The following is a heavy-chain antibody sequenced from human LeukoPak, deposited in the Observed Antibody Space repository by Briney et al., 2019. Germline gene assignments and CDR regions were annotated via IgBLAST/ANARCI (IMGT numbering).Heavy chain of an antibody. CDR3: YYYDSSGYTDY. Sequence: GASVKVSCKASGYTFTSYGISWVRQAPGQGLEWMGWISAYNGNTNYAQKLQGRVTMTTDTSTSTAYMELRSLRSDDTAVCYCYYYDSSGYTDYWGQGTLVTVSS. V-gene: IGHV1-18*04. CDR1: GYTFTSYG. CDR2: ISAYNGNT. J-gene: IGHJ4*02. D-gene: IGHD3-22*01.